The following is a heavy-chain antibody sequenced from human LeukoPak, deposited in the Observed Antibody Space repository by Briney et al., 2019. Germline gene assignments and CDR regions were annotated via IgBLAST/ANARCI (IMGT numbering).Heavy chain of an antibody. Sequence: GGSLRLSCAASGITFSNYFMSWVRQAPGKGLEWVSAISGSGGSTYYADSVKGRFTISRDNSKNTLYLQMNSLRAEDTAVYYCAKGAAYYYDSSGYLGAFDIWGQGTMVTVSS. CDR2: ISGSGGST. D-gene: IGHD3-22*01. J-gene: IGHJ3*02. CDR1: GITFSNYF. CDR3: AKGAAYYYDSSGYLGAFDI. V-gene: IGHV3-23*01.